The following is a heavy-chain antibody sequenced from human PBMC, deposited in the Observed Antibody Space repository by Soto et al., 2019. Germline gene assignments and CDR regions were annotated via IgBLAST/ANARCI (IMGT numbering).Heavy chain of an antibody. CDR1: GGSSNSFA. Sequence: VQLVQAGAEVNKPGSSVKVSCKASGGSSNSFAISWVRQAPVQGLEWMGGIIPVLGAASYGQRSQGRVTITADESTGTAFMASSSLTSEDTGVQYCATSVECGCDCYVSRMDVWGQWNTVTVSS. J-gene: IGHJ6*02. CDR2: IIPVLGAA. V-gene: IGHV1-69*01. CDR3: ATSVECGCDCYVSRMDV. D-gene: IGHD2-21*02.